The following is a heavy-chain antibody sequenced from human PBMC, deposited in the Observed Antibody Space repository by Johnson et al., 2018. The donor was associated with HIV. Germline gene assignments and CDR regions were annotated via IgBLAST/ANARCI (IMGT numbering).Heavy chain of an antibody. Sequence: EQLVESGGGLVQPGGSLRLSCAASGFTFSSYAMSWVRQSPGKGLEWVSAVSGSGTGTYYADSVKGRVTISRDNSKSTLFLQMNSLRAEDTSVYYCAKDMFRWELLDGDTFDIWGQGTMVTVSS. CDR2: VSGSGTGT. CDR1: GFTFSSYA. D-gene: IGHD1-26*01. J-gene: IGHJ3*02. V-gene: IGHV3-23*04. CDR3: AKDMFRWELLDGDTFDI.